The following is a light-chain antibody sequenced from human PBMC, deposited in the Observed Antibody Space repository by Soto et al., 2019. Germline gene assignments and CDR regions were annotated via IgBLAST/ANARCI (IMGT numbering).Light chain of an antibody. V-gene: IGKV1-5*03. CDR2: KAS. Sequence: DIQMTQSPSTLSASVGDRVTITCRASQSIGSWLAWYQQKPGKAPKLLIYKASSLESGVPSRFSGSGSGTEFTLTISSLQPDDFATYYCQQYNSYQRTFGQGTKVEIK. CDR3: QQYNSYQRT. J-gene: IGKJ1*01. CDR1: QSIGSW.